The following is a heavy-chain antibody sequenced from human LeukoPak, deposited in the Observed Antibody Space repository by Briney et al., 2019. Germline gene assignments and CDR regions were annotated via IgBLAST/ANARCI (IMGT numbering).Heavy chain of an antibody. Sequence: PGGSLRLSCAASGFTFSSYAMSWVRQAPGKGLEWVSAISGSGGSTYYADSVKGRFTISRDNSKNTLYLQMNSLRAEDTAVYYCARDYLRSRITMIVVVITPTYWGQGTLVTVSS. CDR3: ARDYLRSRITMIVVVITPTY. J-gene: IGHJ4*02. CDR1: GFTFSSYA. D-gene: IGHD3-22*01. CDR2: ISGSGGST. V-gene: IGHV3-23*01.